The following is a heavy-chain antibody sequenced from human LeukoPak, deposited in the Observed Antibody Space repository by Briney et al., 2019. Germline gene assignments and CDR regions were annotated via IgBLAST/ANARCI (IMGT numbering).Heavy chain of an antibody. V-gene: IGHV4-4*07. CDR1: LXSISSYV. Sequence: KRSESLSLTSTVSLXSISSYVWSSIREAAGKGLECIVRGYTTGGTNYNSHFKSRSSMTVETTKSHFSLKLRSVTAADTAADYYARERRIHGSNWFDSWGQGTLVTVSS. CDR2: GYTTGGT. D-gene: IGHD2/OR15-2a*01. J-gene: IGHJ5*01. CDR3: ARERRIHGSNWFDS.